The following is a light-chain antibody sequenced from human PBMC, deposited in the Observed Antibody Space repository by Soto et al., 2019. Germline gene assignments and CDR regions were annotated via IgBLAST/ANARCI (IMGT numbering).Light chain of an antibody. CDR1: SNDVGAYDS. Sequence: QSVLAQPASVSGSPGQSITISCTGTSNDVGAYDSVSWYQQHPHKAPQVIIYRGTQRPSGASNRFSASTSGNAASLTISGLQADDEADYFCCSSAPESTYVCGTGTKVIVL. V-gene: IGLV2-23*01. J-gene: IGLJ1*01. CDR3: CSSAPESTYV. CDR2: RGT.